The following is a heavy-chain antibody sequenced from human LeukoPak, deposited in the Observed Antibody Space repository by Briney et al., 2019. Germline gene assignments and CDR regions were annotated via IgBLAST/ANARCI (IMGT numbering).Heavy chain of an antibody. CDR1: GFTFSSYE. CDR3: ARETNGGTYYNAFDI. J-gene: IGHJ3*02. V-gene: IGHV3-48*03. D-gene: IGHD1-26*01. CDR2: ITSSGITI. Sequence: PGGSLRLSCAASGFTFSSYEMNWVRKAPGKGLEWVSYITSSGITIYYADSVKGRFTISRDNAKNSLYLQMNSLRAEDTAVYYCARETNGGTYYNAFDIWGQGTMVTVSS.